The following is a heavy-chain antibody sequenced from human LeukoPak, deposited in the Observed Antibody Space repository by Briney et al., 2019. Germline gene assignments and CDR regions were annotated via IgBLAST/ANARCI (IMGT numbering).Heavy chain of an antibody. Sequence: PGGSLRLSCTASGFTFNNAWMSWVRQAPGKGLEWVANIKRDGSEKYYVDSVKGRFTISRDNAENSLYLQMNSLRAEDTAVYYCARARDYGSGKANAFDIWGQGTMVTVSS. D-gene: IGHD3-10*01. CDR1: GFTFNNAW. V-gene: IGHV3-7*05. CDR2: IKRDGSEK. J-gene: IGHJ3*02. CDR3: ARARDYGSGKANAFDI.